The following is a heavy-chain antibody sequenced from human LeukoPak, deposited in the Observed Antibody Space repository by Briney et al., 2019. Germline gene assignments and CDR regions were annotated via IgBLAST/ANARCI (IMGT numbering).Heavy chain of an antibody. D-gene: IGHD2-2*01. CDR3: AKDSYGSSSIPYFFDY. CDR1: GFTFSSCA. Sequence: GGSLRLSCAASGFTFSSCAMNWVRQAPGKGLEWVAGISGSGGSTYYPDSVRGQFTISRDNSKNTLYLQMNSLRAEDTAVYYCAKDSYGSSSIPYFFDYWGQGTLVTVSS. CDR2: ISGSGGST. J-gene: IGHJ4*02. V-gene: IGHV3-23*01.